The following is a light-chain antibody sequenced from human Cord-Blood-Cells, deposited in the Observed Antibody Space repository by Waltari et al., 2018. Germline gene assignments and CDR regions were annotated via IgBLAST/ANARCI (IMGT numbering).Light chain of an antibody. CDR2: AAS. J-gene: IGKJ2*03. Sequence: DIQMTQSPSSLSASVGLRVTITCPASQSISSYLNWYQQKPGNAPKLLIYAASSLQSGVPSRFSGSGSGTDFTLTISSLQPEDFATYYCQQSYSTPYSFGQGTKLEIK. CDR3: QQSYSTPYS. CDR1: QSISSY. V-gene: IGKV1-39*01.